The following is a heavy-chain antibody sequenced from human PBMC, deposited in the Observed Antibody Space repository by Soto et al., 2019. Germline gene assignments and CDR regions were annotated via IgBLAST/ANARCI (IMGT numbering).Heavy chain of an antibody. CDR3: VREMWTRSCPQSFFDY. D-gene: IGHD2-21*01. J-gene: IGHJ4*02. V-gene: IGHV1-18*01. CDR2: ISPNSGAT. CDR1: GYTFTSYG. Sequence: QVQLVQSEGELRQPGASVTVSCRASGYTFTSYGIIWVRQAPGQGLEWMGYISPNSGATTYAQNLQGRLTLTTDTSTSTAYRELRSLSSDDPAIYYCVREMWTRSCPQSFFDYWGLGALVTVSS.